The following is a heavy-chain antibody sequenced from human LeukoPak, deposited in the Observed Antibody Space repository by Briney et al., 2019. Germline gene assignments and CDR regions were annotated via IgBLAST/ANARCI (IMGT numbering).Heavy chain of an antibody. Sequence: GGSLRFSCAASGFTFSSYAMSWVRQAPGKGLEWVSAISGSGATTYYADSVRGRFSISRDISKNTLYLQMNSLRVEDTAVYYCATSGSGWYRFDYWGQGTLVSVSS. V-gene: IGHV3-23*01. CDR3: ATSGSGWYRFDY. CDR1: GFTFSSYA. CDR2: ISGSGATT. D-gene: IGHD6-19*01. J-gene: IGHJ4*02.